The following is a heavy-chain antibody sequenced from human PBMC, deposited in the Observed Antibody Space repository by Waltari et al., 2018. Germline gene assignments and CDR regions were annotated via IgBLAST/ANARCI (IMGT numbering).Heavy chain of an antibody. CDR1: GGSISTYY. Sequence: QVQLQESGPGLVQPSETLSLTCTVSGGSISTYYWSWIRQPPGKGLEWIGYIHYSGSTSYNPSLKSRVTISVDTSKNQLSLKVSSVTAADTAVYYCAREYSSFDYWGQGTLVTVSS. J-gene: IGHJ4*02. CDR2: IHYSGST. V-gene: IGHV4-59*01. CDR3: AREYSSFDY. D-gene: IGHD6-13*01.